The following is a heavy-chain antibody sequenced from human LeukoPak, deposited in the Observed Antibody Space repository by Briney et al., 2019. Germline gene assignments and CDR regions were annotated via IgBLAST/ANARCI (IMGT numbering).Heavy chain of an antibody. V-gene: IGHV3-30*04. CDR2: ISYDGSNK. CDR3: ARDPLFDY. J-gene: IGHJ4*02. Sequence: GGSMRLSCAASGFTFSSYAMHWVRQAPGKGLEWVAVISYDGSNKYYADSVKGRFTISRDNSKNTLYLQMNSLRAEDTAVNYCARDPLFDYWGQGTLVTVSS. CDR1: GFTFSSYA.